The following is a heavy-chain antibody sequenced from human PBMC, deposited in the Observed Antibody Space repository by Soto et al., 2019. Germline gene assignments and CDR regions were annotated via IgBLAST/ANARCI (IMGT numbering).Heavy chain of an antibody. J-gene: IGHJ6*02. CDR3: ARDGPHLLRYYYYYYGMDV. Sequence: QSGGSLRLSCAASGFTFSSYSMNWVRQAPGKGLEWVSYISSSSSTIYYADSVKGRFTISRDNAKNSLYLQMNSLREEDTAVYYCARDGPHLLRYYYYYYGMDVWGQGTTVTVSS. V-gene: IGHV3-48*02. CDR1: GFTFSSYS. CDR2: ISSSSSTI.